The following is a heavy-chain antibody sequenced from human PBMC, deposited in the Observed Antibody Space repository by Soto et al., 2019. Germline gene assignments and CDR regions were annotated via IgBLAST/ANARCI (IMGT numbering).Heavy chain of an antibody. CDR1: GFTFSSYG. J-gene: IGHJ6*02. CDR2: ISYDGSNK. CDR3: AKLPHENYDFWSGYERYYYYYGMDV. D-gene: IGHD3-3*01. V-gene: IGHV3-30*18. Sequence: PGGSLRLSCAASGFTFSSYGMHWVRQAPGKGLEWVAVISYDGSNKYYADSVKGRFTISRDNSKNTLYLQMNSLRAEDTAVYYCAKLPHENYDFWSGYERYYYYYGMDVWGQGTTVTVAS.